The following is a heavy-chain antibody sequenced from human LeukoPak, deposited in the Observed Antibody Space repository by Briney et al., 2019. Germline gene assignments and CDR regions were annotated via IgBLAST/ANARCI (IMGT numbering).Heavy chain of an antibody. CDR2: ISSGSSTI. D-gene: IGHD3-22*01. J-gene: IGHJ4*02. CDR1: GFTFSSYG. CDR3: ARTYYYDNSDYFPFDY. Sequence: PGGSLRLSCAASGFTFSSYGMNWVRQAPGKGLEWVSYISSGSSTIYYADSVKGRFTFSRDNAKNSLYLQMNSLRAEDTAVYYCARTYYYDNSDYFPFDYWGQGTLVTVSS. V-gene: IGHV3-48*01.